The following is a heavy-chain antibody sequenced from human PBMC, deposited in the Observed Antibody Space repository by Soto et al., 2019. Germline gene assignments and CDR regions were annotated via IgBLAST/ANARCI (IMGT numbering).Heavy chain of an antibody. CDR1: GGSISSYY. CDR2: IYYSGST. D-gene: IGHD4-17*01. Sequence: SETLSLTCTVSGGSISSYYWSWIRQPPGKGLEWIGYIYYSGSTNYNPSLKSRVTISVDTSKNQFSLKLSSVTAADTAVYYCARSSLTVTTLDYYYYYMDVWGKGTTVTVSS. CDR3: ARSSLTVTTLDYYYYYMDV. V-gene: IGHV4-59*01. J-gene: IGHJ6*03.